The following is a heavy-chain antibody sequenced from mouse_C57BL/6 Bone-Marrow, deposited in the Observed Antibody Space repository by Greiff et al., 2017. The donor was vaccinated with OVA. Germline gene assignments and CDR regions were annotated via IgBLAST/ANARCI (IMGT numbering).Heavy chain of an antibody. CDR3: TAFITTVVADY. CDR1: GFNIKDDY. D-gene: IGHD1-1*01. CDR2: IDPENGDT. J-gene: IGHJ2*01. Sequence: VQLQQSGAELVRPGASVKLSCTASGFNIKDDYMHWVQQRPEQGLEWIGWIDPENGDTEYASKFQGKATITADTASNTAYLQLSSLTSEDTAVYYCTAFITTVVADYWGQGTTLTVSS. V-gene: IGHV14-4*01.